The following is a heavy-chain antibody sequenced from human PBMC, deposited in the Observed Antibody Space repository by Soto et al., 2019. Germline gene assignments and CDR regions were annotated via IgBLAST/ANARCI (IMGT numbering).Heavy chain of an antibody. Sequence: QITLKESGPTLVKPTQTLALTCTFSGLSHSTGGMGVGWIRQPPGKALEWLALIYWDGDRRYSPSLMNRLTIAKDTSKNQVVLTMTNMDPVDTATYYCVHSCCGGDCLQSYSSHYYYGMDIWGQGTTVTVSS. CDR3: VHSCCGGDCLQSYSSHYYYGMDI. J-gene: IGHJ6*02. D-gene: IGHD2-21*02. CDR2: IYWDGDR. V-gene: IGHV2-5*02. CDR1: GLSHSTGGMG.